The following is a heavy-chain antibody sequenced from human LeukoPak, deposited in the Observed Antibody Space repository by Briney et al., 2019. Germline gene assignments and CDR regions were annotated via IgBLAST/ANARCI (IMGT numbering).Heavy chain of an antibody. CDR2: LSSNGGST. CDR3: ARSPFMVVVPAPPVDI. J-gene: IGHJ3*02. CDR1: GFTFSSYD. Sequence: GGSLRLSCAACGFTFSSYDMHWVRQAPGKALEYVSALSSNGGSTYYANSVKGRFTISRDNSKNTLYLQMGSLRAEDMAVYYCARSPFMVVVPAPPVDIWGQGTMVTVSS. V-gene: IGHV3-64*01. D-gene: IGHD2-2*01.